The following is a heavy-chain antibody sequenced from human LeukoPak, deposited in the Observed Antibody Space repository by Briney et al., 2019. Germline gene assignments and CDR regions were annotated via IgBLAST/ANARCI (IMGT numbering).Heavy chain of an antibody. CDR3: AREGPSGIYAFDI. CDR1: GGSISSYY. CDR2: IYDSGST. Sequence: SETLSLTCTVSGGSISSYYWSWIRQPPGKGLEWIGYIYDSGSTNYNPSLKSRVTISVDTSKNQFSLTLRSVTAAATAVYYCAREGPSGIYAFDIWVQGTMVTVSS. J-gene: IGHJ3*02. D-gene: IGHD1-26*01. V-gene: IGHV4-59*01.